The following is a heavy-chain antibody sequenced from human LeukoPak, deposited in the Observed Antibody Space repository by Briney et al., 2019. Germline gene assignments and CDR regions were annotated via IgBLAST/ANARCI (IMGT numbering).Heavy chain of an antibody. V-gene: IGHV4-30-2*01. Sequence: SSETLSLTCAVSGGSISSGGYSWSWIRQPPGKGLEWIGYIYHSGSTYYNPSLKSRVTISVDRSKNQFSLKLSSATAADMAVYYCARQQLVTSYFDYWGQGTLVTVSS. D-gene: IGHD6-13*01. CDR1: GGSISSGGYS. CDR3: ARQQLVTSYFDY. CDR2: IYHSGST. J-gene: IGHJ4*02.